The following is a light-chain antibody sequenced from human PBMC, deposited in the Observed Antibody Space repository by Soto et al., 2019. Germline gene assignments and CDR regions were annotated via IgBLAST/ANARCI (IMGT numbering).Light chain of an antibody. J-gene: IGKJ4*01. CDR1: QVISNY. V-gene: IGKV1-33*01. Sequence: DIQITQSPSSLSSSLFDIVTISCRASQVISNYLNWYQQKPGKAPKLLIYDASNLEAGVPSRFSGSGSGSDFTFTISSLQPEDIATYYCQHYETFPLTFGGGTKVDIK. CDR3: QHYETFPLT. CDR2: DAS.